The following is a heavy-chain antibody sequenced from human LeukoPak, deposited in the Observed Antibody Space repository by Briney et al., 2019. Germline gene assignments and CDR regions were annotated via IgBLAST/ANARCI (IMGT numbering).Heavy chain of an antibody. CDR2: ISWDGGST. CDR1: GFTFDDYA. V-gene: IGHV3-43D*03. Sequence: GGSLRLSCAASGFTFDDYAMHWVRQAPGKGLEWVSLISWDGGSTYYADSVKGRFTISRDNSKNSLYLQMNSLRAEDTALYYCAKAGGSSGYYSNLDFDYWGQGTLVTVSS. J-gene: IGHJ4*02. CDR3: AKAGGSSGYYSNLDFDY. D-gene: IGHD3-22*01.